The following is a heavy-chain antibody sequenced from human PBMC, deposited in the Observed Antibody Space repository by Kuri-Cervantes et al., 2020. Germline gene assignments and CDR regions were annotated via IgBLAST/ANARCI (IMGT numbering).Heavy chain of an antibody. J-gene: IGHJ4*02. CDR1: GGSISSSSYY. CDR3: ARGGYNFWSGYYSTAFDY. D-gene: IGHD3-3*01. V-gene: IGHV4-39*01. CDR2: IYYSAST. Sequence: SETLSLTCTVSGGSISSSSYYWGWIRQPPGKGLEWIGSIYYSASTYYNPSLKSRVTISVDTSKNQFSLKLSSVTAADTAVYYCARGGYNFWSGYYSTAFDYWGQGTLVTVSS.